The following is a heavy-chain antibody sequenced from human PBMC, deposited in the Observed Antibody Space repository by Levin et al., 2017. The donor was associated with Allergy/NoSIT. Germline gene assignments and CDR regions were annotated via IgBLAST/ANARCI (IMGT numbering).Heavy chain of an antibody. J-gene: IGHJ4*02. CDR2: ISSSSSYI. CDR3: ARDFWSGYHPGVVDY. V-gene: IGHV3-21*01. Sequence: LSLTCAASEFPFSSYNMNWVRQAPGKGLEWVSSISSSSSYIYYADSVKGRFTISRDNAKNSLYLQMNSLRAEDTAVYYCARDFWSGYHPGVVDYWGQGTLVTVSS. D-gene: IGHD3-3*01. CDR1: EFPFSSYN.